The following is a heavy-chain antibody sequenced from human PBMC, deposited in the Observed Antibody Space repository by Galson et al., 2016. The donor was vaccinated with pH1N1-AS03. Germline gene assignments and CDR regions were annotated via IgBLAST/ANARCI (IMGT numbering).Heavy chain of an antibody. CDR2: VSDDGNNK. CDR1: GFHLNDYA. Sequence: RLSCAVSGFHLNDYAMHWVRQAPGKGLEWMAAVSDDGNNKWYADSVKGRFTISRDNSKNTLYLQVNSVRAEDTAVYYCARDALPSLPGGIDYWGQGTLVAVSS. J-gene: IGHJ4*02. CDR3: ARDALPSLPGGIDY. D-gene: IGHD1-26*01. V-gene: IGHV3-30*04.